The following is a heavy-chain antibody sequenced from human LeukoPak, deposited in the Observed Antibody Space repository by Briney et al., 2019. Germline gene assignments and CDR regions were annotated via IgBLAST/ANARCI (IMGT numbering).Heavy chain of an antibody. D-gene: IGHD3-3*01. Sequence: PGGSLRLSCAASGFTFSNYAMTWVRQAPGKGLEWVSGISGSGSSTYYADSVKGRFTLSRDYPKNTLYLQMNSLRAEDTAVYYCAREYYDFWSGYSMIDYWGQGTLVTVSS. CDR3: AREYYDFWSGYSMIDY. CDR1: GFTFSNYA. J-gene: IGHJ4*02. CDR2: ISGSGSST. V-gene: IGHV3-23*01.